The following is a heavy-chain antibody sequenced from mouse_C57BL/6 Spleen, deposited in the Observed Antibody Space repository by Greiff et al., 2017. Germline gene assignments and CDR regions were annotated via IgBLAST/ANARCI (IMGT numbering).Heavy chain of an antibody. V-gene: IGHV1-22*01. CDR2: INPSTGGT. CDR3: ARSSQRGGYYPLFAY. Sequence: VQLQQSGPELVKPGASVKMSCKASGYTFTDYNMHWVKQSHGKSLEWIGYINPSTGGTTYNQKFKAKATLTVDKSSSTAYMQLKSLTSEDSAVYYCARSSQRGGYYPLFAYWGQGTLVTVSA. CDR1: GYTFTDYN. J-gene: IGHJ3*01. D-gene: IGHD2-3*01.